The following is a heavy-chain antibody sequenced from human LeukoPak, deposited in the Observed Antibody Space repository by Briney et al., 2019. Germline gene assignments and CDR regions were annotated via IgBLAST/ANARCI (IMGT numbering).Heavy chain of an antibody. CDR3: AKDRTIRRLMGESTA. J-gene: IGHJ3*01. CDR2: ISGGGDTT. Sequence: PGGSLRLSCAASGFIFSSYAMSWVRQAPGKGLEWVSVISGGGDTTYYADSVKGRFTISRDNAKNTLFLQMNSLRAEDTAVYFCAKDRTIRRLMGESTAWGRGTMVTISS. V-gene: IGHV3-23*01. CDR1: GFIFSSYA. D-gene: IGHD3-10*01.